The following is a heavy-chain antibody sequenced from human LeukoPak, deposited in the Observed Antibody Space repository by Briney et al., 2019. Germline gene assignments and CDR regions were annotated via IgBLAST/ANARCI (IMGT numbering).Heavy chain of an antibody. Sequence: GESLKISCKGSGYSFTSYWIDWVRQMPGKGLEWMGIIYPGDSDTRYSPSFQGQVTISADKSISTAYLQWSSLKASDTAMYYCASGIGGGLNSSSIYDAFDIWGQGTMVTVSS. CDR3: ASGIGGGLNSSSIYDAFDI. CDR1: GYSFTSYW. CDR2: IYPGDSDT. D-gene: IGHD6-13*01. J-gene: IGHJ3*02. V-gene: IGHV5-51*01.